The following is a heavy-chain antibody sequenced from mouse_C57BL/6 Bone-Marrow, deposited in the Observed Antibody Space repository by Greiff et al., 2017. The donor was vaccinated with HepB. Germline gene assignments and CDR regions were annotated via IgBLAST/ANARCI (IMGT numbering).Heavy chain of an antibody. Sequence: QVQLQQSGAELVMPGASVKLSCKASGYTFTSYWMHWVKQRPGQGLEWIGEIDPSDSYTNYNQKFKGKSTLTVDKSSSTAYMQLSSLTSEDSAVYYCAIRYGSSWDAMDYWGQGTSVTVSS. J-gene: IGHJ4*01. V-gene: IGHV1-69*01. CDR2: IDPSDSYT. CDR3: AIRYGSSWDAMDY. CDR1: GYTFTSYW. D-gene: IGHD1-1*01.